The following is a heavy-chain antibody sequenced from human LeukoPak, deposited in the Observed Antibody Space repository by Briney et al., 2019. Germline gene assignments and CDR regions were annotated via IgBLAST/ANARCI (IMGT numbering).Heavy chain of an antibody. Sequence: PGGSLRLSCAVSGFTVSGNYMSWVRQAPGKGLEWVSVMYSTGSTDYADSVKGRFTIFRDNSKNTPYLQMNNLRAEDTAVYYCAREGGPYSSTLRGQWGQGTLVTVSS. D-gene: IGHD2-2*01. V-gene: IGHV3-53*01. CDR3: AREGGPYSSTLRGQ. CDR1: GFTVSGNY. CDR2: MYSTGST. J-gene: IGHJ4*02.